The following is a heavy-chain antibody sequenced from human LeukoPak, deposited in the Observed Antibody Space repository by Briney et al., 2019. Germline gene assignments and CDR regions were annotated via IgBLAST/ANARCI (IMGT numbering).Heavy chain of an antibody. J-gene: IGHJ6*03. V-gene: IGHV3-9*01. Sequence: GGPLRLSCVPSGFNFDDYAMHWVRQAPGKGLEWVSGNSWKDDKIVHADSVKARFNISRDNVKKSLYLQMNSPRPEDSALFYCAKSGILQDYYFYYMDVWGKGTTVTIAS. CDR2: NSWKDDKI. CDR1: GFNFDDYA. CDR3: AKSGILQDYYFYYMDV. D-gene: IGHD2-15*01.